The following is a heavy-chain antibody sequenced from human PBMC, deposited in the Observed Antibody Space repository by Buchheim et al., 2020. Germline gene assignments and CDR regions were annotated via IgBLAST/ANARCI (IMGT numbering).Heavy chain of an antibody. J-gene: IGHJ6*02. CDR1: GFTFSSYT. CDR3: AKPFSSSGWGYYNYAMDV. CDR2: IIGSGGDT. Sequence: EVQLLESGGGLVQPGGSLRLSCAASGFTFSSYTMNWVRQAPGKGLEWVSGIIGSGGDTYYAASVKGRFTISSDNSKITLYLQMNSLRAEDTAVYYCAKPFSSSGWGYYNYAMDVWGQGTT. V-gene: IGHV3-23*01. D-gene: IGHD6-19*01.